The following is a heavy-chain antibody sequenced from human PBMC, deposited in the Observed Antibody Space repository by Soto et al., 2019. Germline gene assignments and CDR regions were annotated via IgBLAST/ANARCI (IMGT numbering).Heavy chain of an antibody. J-gene: IGHJ6*02. Sequence: GESLKISCKGSGYSFTSYWISWVRQMPGKGLEWMGRIDPSDSYTNYSPSFQGHVTITADKSISTAYLQWSSLKASDTAMYYCARHNKNLDVLLGFGEPRNLNYYYGMDVWGQGTTVTVSS. CDR3: ARHNKNLDVLLGFGEPRNLNYYYGMDV. CDR2: IDPSDSYT. CDR1: GYSFTSYW. V-gene: IGHV5-10-1*01. D-gene: IGHD3-10*01.